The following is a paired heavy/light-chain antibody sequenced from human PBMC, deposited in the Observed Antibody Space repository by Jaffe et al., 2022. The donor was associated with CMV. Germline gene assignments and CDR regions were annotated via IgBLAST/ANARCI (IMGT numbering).Light chain of an antibody. Sequence: EIVLTQSPGTLSLSPGERATLSCRASQSVSSSYLAWYQQKPGQAPRLLIYGASSRATGIPDRFSGSGSGTDFTLTISRLEPEDFAVYYCQQYGSWKTFGQGTKVEIK. CDR1: QSVSSSY. CDR2: GAS. CDR3: QQYGSWKT. J-gene: IGKJ1*01. V-gene: IGKV3-20*01.
Heavy chain of an antibody. CDR2: INHSGST. Sequence: QVQLQQWGAGLLKPSETLSLTCAVYGGSFSGYYWSWIRQPPGKGLEWIGEINHSGSTNYNPSLKSRVTISVDTSKNQFSLKLSSVTAADTAVYYCARDSPWQREDGTGPAGGLGYYYYGMDVWGQGTTVTVSS. CDR3: ARDSPWQREDGTGPAGGLGYYYYGMDV. V-gene: IGHV4-34*01. D-gene: IGHD6-25*01. J-gene: IGHJ6*02. CDR1: GGSFSGYY.